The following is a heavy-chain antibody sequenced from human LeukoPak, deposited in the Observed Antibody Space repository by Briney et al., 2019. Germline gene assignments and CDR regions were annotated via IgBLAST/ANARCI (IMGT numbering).Heavy chain of an antibody. CDR3: ARDSGTTGEVKFDP. D-gene: IGHD3-10*01. Sequence: SQTLSLTCTVSGGSITSYYWSWIRQPAGKGLEWIGRIYFSGSTDYNPSLKSRVTMSVDSSKTQFSLKLSSVTAADTAIYYCARDSGTTGEVKFDPWGQGTLVTVSS. J-gene: IGHJ5*02. V-gene: IGHV4-4*07. CDR2: IYFSGST. CDR1: GGSITSYY.